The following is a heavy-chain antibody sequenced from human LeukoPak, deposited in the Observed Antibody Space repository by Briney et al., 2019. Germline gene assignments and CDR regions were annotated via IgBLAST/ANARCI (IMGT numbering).Heavy chain of an antibody. CDR3: ARDFSGWYDFSFDY. Sequence: GGSLRLSCAASGFTFSDYYMSWIRQAPGKGLEWVSYISSSGSTIYYVDSVKGRFTISRDNAKNSLYLQMNSLRAEDTAVYYCARDFSGWYDFSFDYWGQGTLVTVSS. D-gene: IGHD6-19*01. CDR2: ISSSGSTI. V-gene: IGHV3-11*01. J-gene: IGHJ4*02. CDR1: GFTFSDYY.